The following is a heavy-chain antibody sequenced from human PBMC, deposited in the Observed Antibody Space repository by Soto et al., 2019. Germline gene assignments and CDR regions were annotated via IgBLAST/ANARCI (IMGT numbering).Heavy chain of an antibody. CDR1: GFTFSTFW. D-gene: IGHD6-19*01. J-gene: IGHJ4*02. CDR3: ARDVNEYDSGWVDY. Sequence: EVQLVESGGGLVQPGGSLRLSCAASGFTFSTFWMHWVRQAPGKGLVWVSRIKSDGSVTSYADSVKGRFTISRDNANNTLYLQMNSLRAEDTAVYYCARDVNEYDSGWVDYWGQGTLVTVSS. CDR2: IKSDGSVT. V-gene: IGHV3-74*01.